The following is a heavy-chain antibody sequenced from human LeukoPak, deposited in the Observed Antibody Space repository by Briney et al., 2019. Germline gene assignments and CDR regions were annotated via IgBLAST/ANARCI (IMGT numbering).Heavy chain of an antibody. D-gene: IGHD4-17*01. CDR2: ISYDGSHK. V-gene: IGHV3-30*04. Sequence: PGRSLRLSCAASGFTFNRYAFHWVRQAPGKGLEWAAFISYDGSHKYYPDSVRGRFTISRDNSKNTLYLEMNSLRLEDTAVYYCARDGMVGDYVSHFDYWGQGTLVTVSS. CDR3: ARDGMVGDYVSHFDY. CDR1: GFTFNRYA. J-gene: IGHJ4*02.